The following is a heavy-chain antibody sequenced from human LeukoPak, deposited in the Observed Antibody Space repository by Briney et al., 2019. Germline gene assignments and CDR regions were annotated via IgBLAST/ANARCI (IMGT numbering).Heavy chain of an antibody. CDR1: GVSISSYY. D-gene: IGHD3-16*01. CDR2: IYYSGST. J-gene: IGHJ4*02. V-gene: IGHV4-59*01. Sequence: SETLSLTCTVSGVSISSYYWSWLRQPPGKGLEWIWHIYYSGSTTYNPSLKSRVTISVDTSKNQFSLNLSSVTAADTAVYYCARGFGSPDYWGQGTLVTVSS. CDR3: ARGFGSPDY.